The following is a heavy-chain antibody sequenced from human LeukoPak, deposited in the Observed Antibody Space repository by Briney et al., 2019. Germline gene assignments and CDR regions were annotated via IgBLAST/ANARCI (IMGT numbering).Heavy chain of an antibody. V-gene: IGHV4-34*01. Sequence: GSLRLSCTASGFTFGDYAMSWIRQPPGKGLEWIGEINHSGSTNYNPSLKSRVTISVDTSKNQFSLKLSSVTAADTAVYYCARKPTRPFPYYYGSGPGYFDYWGQGTLVAVSS. J-gene: IGHJ4*02. D-gene: IGHD3-10*01. CDR2: INHSGST. CDR3: ARKPTRPFPYYYGSGPGYFDY. CDR1: GFTFGDYA.